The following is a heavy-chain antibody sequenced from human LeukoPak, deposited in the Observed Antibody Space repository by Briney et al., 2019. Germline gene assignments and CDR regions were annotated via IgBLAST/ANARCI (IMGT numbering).Heavy chain of an antibody. D-gene: IGHD3-9*01. CDR3: AKNPYDIMTGGLNWFDP. CDR2: IYSTGRT. CDR1: GDSIDNQF. V-gene: IGHV4-59*08. Sequence: SSETLSLTCTVSGDSIDNQFWNWIRQPPGKGPEWIGYIYSTGRTHYNSSLKSRVTLSADTSKNQFSLTLTSVTPADTAVYYCAKNPYDIMTGGLNWFDPWGQGIQVTVSS. J-gene: IGHJ5*02.